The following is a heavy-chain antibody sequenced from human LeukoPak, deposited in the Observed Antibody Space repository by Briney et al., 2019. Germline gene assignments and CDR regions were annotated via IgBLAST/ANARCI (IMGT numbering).Heavy chain of an antibody. D-gene: IGHD1-26*01. CDR2: INLDGSST. Sequence: RGSLRLSCAASGFTFSSYSMNWVRQAPGKGLVWVSRINLDGSSTTYADSVKGRFTISRDNAKNTLYLQMSSLRAEDTAVYYCARDRELDYWGQGTLVTVSS. CDR1: GFTFSSYS. CDR3: ARDRELDY. J-gene: IGHJ4*02. V-gene: IGHV3-74*03.